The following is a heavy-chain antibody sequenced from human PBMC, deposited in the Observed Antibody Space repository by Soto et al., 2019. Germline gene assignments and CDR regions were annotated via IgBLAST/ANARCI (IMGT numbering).Heavy chain of an antibody. Sequence: EVQLVDSGGGVVPPGGSLRLSCAASGFTFSGYWMHWVRQAPGKGLMWVSRLNGDGRTTNYADSVKGRFTTSRAKDKNTLYLQMNRLRAEGTAVYYRASAAYGEYWFDPWDQGTLVTVSS. V-gene: IGHV3-74*01. CDR2: LNGDGRTT. D-gene: IGHD3-10*01. J-gene: IGHJ5*02. CDR3: ASAAYGEYWFDP. CDR1: GFTFSGYW.